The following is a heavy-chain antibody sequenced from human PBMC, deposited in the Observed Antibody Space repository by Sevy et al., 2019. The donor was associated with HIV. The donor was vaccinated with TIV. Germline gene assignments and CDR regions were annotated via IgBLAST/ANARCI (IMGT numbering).Heavy chain of an antibody. Sequence: ASVKVSCKVSGYTLTELSMHWVRQAPGKGLEWMGGFDPEDGETIYALKFQGRVTMTEDTSTDTAYMELSSLRSEDTAVYYCATLAYYYDSSGRWGAFDIWGQGTMVTVSS. CDR1: GYTLTELS. D-gene: IGHD3-22*01. V-gene: IGHV1-24*01. CDR3: ATLAYYYDSSGRWGAFDI. J-gene: IGHJ3*02. CDR2: FDPEDGET.